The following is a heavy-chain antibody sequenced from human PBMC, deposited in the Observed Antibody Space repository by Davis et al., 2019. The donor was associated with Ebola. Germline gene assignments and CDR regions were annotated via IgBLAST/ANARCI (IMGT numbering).Heavy chain of an antibody. CDR2: IYPGDSDT. D-gene: IGHD2-15*01. Sequence: GESLKISCKGSGYSFTGHWIGWVRQMPGKGLEWMALIYPGDSDTRYSPSFQGQVTVSADKSIDTAYLQWSSLEASDTAMYYCARKESLYWSPNDYWGQGTLVTVSS. CDR1: GYSFTGHW. CDR3: ARKESLYWSPNDY. V-gene: IGHV5-51*01. J-gene: IGHJ4*02.